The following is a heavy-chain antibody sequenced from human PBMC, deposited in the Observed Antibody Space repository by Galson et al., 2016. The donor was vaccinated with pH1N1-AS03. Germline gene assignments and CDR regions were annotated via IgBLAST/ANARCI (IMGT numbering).Heavy chain of an antibody. CDR3: AGVSGGSRFLIFDF. J-gene: IGHJ4*02. CDR1: GFTFSDYD. D-gene: IGHD3-10*02. V-gene: IGHV3-11*04. Sequence: SLRLSCAASGFTFSDYDMSWIRQAPGKGLEWVSSISSSSSPIYYADSVKGRFTTSRDNAKNSVYLQMNSLRAEDTAVYYCAGVSGGSRFLIFDFWGQGTLVTVSS. CDR2: ISSSSSPI.